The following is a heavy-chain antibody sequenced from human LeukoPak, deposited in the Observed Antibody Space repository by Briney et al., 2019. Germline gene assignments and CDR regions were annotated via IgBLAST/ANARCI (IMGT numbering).Heavy chain of an antibody. V-gene: IGHV3-21*01. CDR3: ARDSGSSPGGFDY. CDR1: GFTFSSYS. D-gene: IGHD1-26*01. CDR2: ISSSSSYI. J-gene: IGHJ4*02. Sequence: GGSLRLSCAASGFTFSSYSMNWVRQAPRKGLEWVSSISSSSSYIYYADSVKGRFTISRDNAKNSLYLQMNSLRAEDTAVYYCARDSGSSPGGFDYWGQGTLVTVSS.